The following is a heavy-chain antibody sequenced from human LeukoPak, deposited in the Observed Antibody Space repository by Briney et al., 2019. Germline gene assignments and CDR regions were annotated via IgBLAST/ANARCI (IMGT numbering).Heavy chain of an antibody. Sequence: PGGSLRLSCASSGFSFSDSAVSRVRHSPGEGLKWVSSISDTGGRTYYADSVKGRFTITRDNSRNTVNLQMNGLRAGDTARYYCAKGGQDFDFWRFDLWGQGILVIVSS. D-gene: IGHD3-3*01. CDR2: ISDTGGRT. V-gene: IGHV3-23*01. CDR3: AKGGQDFDFWRFDL. J-gene: IGHJ5*02. CDR1: GFSFSDSA.